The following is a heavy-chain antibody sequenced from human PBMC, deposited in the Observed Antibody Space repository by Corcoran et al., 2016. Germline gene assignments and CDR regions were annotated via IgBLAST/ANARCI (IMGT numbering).Heavy chain of an antibody. CDR3: ARDWSSDSSGVNQRFDP. J-gene: IGHJ5*02. CDR1: GVTFSSSG. Sequence: QVHLVESGGGVVQPGRSLRLSCAVSGVTFSSSGMHWVREAPGKGLEWVATIGYDRSKKFYADSVEGRLTISREKSKDTMHLQMDSLRAEDTAMYYCARDWSSDSSGVNQRFDPWGQGTLVTVSS. D-gene: IGHD3-22*01. CDR2: IGYDRSKK. V-gene: IGHV3-33*01.